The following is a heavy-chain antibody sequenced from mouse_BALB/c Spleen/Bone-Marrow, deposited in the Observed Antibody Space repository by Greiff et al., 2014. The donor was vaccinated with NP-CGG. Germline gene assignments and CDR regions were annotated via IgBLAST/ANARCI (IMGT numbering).Heavy chain of an antibody. Sequence: EVKLMESGPELVKPGASVKMSCKASGYTFTSSVMHWVKQKPGQGLEWIGYFNPYNDGSKYNEKFKGKATLTPDKSSSTAYMELSSLTSEDSAVYYCAKGGNYRYDFDYWGQGTTLTGSS. CDR1: GYTFTSSV. J-gene: IGHJ2*01. D-gene: IGHD2-14*01. CDR3: AKGGNYRYDFDY. CDR2: FNPYNDGS. V-gene: IGHV1-14*01.